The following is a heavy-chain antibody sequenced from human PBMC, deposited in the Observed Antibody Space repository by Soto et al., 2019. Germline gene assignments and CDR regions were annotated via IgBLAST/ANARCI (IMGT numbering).Heavy chain of an antibody. D-gene: IGHD2-15*01. Sequence: GGSLRLSCAASGFTFSSYSMSWVRQAPGKGLEWVSGFSGSGGNTYYADSVKGRSTISRDNSKNTLYLQMNRLRAEDTAVYYCAKDLFCSGDSCYHYYYYGMDVWGQGTTVTVSS. CDR1: GFTFSSYS. CDR2: FSGSGGNT. J-gene: IGHJ6*02. V-gene: IGHV3-23*01. CDR3: AKDLFCSGDSCYHYYYYGMDV.